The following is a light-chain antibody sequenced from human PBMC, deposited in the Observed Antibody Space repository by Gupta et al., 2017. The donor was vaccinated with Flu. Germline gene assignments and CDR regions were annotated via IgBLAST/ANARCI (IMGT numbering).Light chain of an antibody. J-gene: IGLJ1*01. Sequence: SHVLTQPPSVSVAPGQTDTVTCGGSLSGGESVHWYQQKSGQAPVLVVFDDGDRPSGIPERFSGSNSGNTATLTISGIEAGDEADYYCQVWDSSRDHYVFGTGTKVTVL. CDR1: LSGGES. V-gene: IGLV3-21*02. CDR2: DDG. CDR3: QVWDSSRDHYV.